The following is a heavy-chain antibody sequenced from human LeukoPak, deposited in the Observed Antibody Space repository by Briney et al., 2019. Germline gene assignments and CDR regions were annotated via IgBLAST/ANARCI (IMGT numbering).Heavy chain of an antibody. CDR3: ARESRYCFGGSCYGSGSNTGFDY. CDR1: GFTVSSNY. D-gene: IGHD2-15*01. V-gene: IGHV3-53*01. Sequence: PGGSLRLSCAASGFTVSSNYMSWVRQAPGKGLEWVSVIYSGGSTYYADSVKGRFTISRDNSKNTLYLQMNSLRAEDTAVYYCARESRYCFGGSCYGSGSNTGFDYWGQGTLVTVSS. J-gene: IGHJ4*02. CDR2: IYSGGST.